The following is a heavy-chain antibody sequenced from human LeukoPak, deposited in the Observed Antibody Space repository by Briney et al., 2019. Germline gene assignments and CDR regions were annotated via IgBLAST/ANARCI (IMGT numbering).Heavy chain of an antibody. V-gene: IGHV3-23*01. J-gene: IGHJ4*02. CDR3: AKARGSSWFDY. Sequence: GGSLRLSCAASGFTFSSYSMNWVRQAPGKGLEWVSAISGSGGSTYYADSVKGRFTISRDNSKNTLYLQMNSLRAEDTAVYYCAKARGSSWFDYWGQGTLVTVSS. CDR2: ISGSGGST. CDR1: GFTFSSYS. D-gene: IGHD6-13*01.